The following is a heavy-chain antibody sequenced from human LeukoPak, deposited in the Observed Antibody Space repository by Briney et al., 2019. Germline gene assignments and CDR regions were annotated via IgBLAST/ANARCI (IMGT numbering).Heavy chain of an antibody. D-gene: IGHD3-3*01. CDR1: GGSISSYY. J-gene: IGHJ4*02. CDR2: IYTSGST. Sequence: ASETLSLTCTVSGGSISSYYWSRIRQPAGKGLEWIWRIYTSGSTNYNPSLKSRVTMSVDTSKNQFSLKLSSVTAADTAVYYCARDGVFWSGYYTPLFDYWGQGTLVTVSS. CDR3: ARDGVFWSGYYTPLFDY. V-gene: IGHV4-4*07.